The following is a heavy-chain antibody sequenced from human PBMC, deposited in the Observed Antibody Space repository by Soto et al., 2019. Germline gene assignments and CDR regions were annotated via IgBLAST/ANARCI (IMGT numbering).Heavy chain of an antibody. CDR2: ISSASSTT. J-gene: IGHJ6*03. V-gene: IGHV3-48*01. CDR3: ARRPLWSGLSDYYYMDV. CDR1: GFTFNRFG. Sequence: EEQLVESGGALVQPGGSLRLSCAASGFTFNRFGMNWVRQAPGKGLEWISYISSASSTTQYAESVKGRFTISRDNARDSLYLQMSSLRVEDTAVYYCARRPLWSGLSDYYYMDVWGKGTKVTVSS. D-gene: IGHD3-3*01.